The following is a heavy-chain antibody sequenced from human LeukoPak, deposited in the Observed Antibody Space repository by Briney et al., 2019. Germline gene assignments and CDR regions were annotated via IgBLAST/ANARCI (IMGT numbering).Heavy chain of an antibody. J-gene: IGHJ4*02. D-gene: IGHD2-2*01. CDR1: GFTFSSYS. Sequence: GGSLRLSCAASGFTFSSYSMNWVRQAPGKRLEWVSSISSSSSYIYYADSVKGRFTISRDNAKNSLYLQMNSLRAEDTAVYYCARFSRGCSSTSCYGGDFDYWGQGTLVTVSS. CDR2: ISSSSSYI. V-gene: IGHV3-21*01. CDR3: ARFSRGCSSTSCYGGDFDY.